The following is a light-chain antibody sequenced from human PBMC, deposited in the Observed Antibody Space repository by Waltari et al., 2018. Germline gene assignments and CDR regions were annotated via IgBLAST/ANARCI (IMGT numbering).Light chain of an antibody. Sequence: DIQMTQSPSSLSASVGDRVTITCRASQNIYTYLNWYQQKAGKAPNLLISSVSTLQSGVPSRFSGSGSGTEFTLTISSLQPEDFATYFCQQSYNTPPMYTFGQGTKLELK. CDR1: QNIYTY. CDR2: SVS. J-gene: IGKJ2*01. V-gene: IGKV1-39*01. CDR3: QQSYNTPPMYT.